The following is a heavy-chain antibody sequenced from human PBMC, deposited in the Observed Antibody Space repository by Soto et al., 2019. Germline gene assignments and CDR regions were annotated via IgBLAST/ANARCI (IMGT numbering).Heavy chain of an antibody. V-gene: IGHV4-30-4*08. CDR2: IFYTGGT. Sequence: SETLSLTCTVSGASISSGDYYWSWIRQHPGRGLEWIGYIFYTGGTFYTPSLKSRVTMSVDTSKNQFSLKLSSVTAADTAVYYCARAPGDILTSSWFDPWGQGTLVTVSS. CDR3: ARAPGDILTSSWFDP. J-gene: IGHJ5*02. D-gene: IGHD3-9*01. CDR1: GASISSGDYY.